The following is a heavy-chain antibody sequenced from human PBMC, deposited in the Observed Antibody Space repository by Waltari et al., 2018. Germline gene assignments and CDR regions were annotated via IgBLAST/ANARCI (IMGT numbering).Heavy chain of an antibody. D-gene: IGHD3-10*01. J-gene: IGHJ4*02. CDR2: INYDGSEK. CDR3: ATDRWLGY. Sequence: FITEWKTWVRQASGRGLGWVANINYDGSEKNYVDSVKCRFTISRDNARNSLYLQMNSLRAEDTAVYYCATDRWLGYWGQGTLVTVSS. V-gene: IGHV3-7*03. CDR1: FITEW.